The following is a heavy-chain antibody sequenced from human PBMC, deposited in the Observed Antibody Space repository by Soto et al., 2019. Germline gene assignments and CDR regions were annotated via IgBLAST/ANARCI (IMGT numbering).Heavy chain of an antibody. Sequence: QVQLQESGPGLVKPSGTLSLTCAVSGGSIISSHWWNWVRQPPGKGLEWSGQIYHSGSTNYNPSLKSRVTISVDESKNHFSLEVPSVAAADKAFDYCAGLSGGYGMDVWGQGATVSVSS. D-gene: IGHD3-10*01. CDR1: GGSIISSHW. J-gene: IGHJ6*02. CDR2: IYHSGST. CDR3: AGLSGGYGMDV. V-gene: IGHV4-4*02.